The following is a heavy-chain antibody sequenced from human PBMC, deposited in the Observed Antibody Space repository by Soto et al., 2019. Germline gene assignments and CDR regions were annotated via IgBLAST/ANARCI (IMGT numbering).Heavy chain of an antibody. Sequence: SSEALSLTCTVSGGSISSGDFYCSWIRQHPGKGLEWIGYMYHSGNTYYNPSLKSRLTMSLDTSKNQFSLKLTSVTAADTAVYYCVRYYYDSSGLNWFDPWGQGTLVTI. V-gene: IGHV4-31*03. J-gene: IGHJ5*02. CDR2: MYHSGNT. D-gene: IGHD3-22*01. CDR3: VRYYYDSSGLNWFDP. CDR1: GGSISSGDFY.